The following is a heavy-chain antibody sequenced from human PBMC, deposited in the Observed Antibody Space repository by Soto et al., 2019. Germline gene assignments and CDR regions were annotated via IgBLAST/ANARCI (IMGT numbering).Heavy chain of an antibody. D-gene: IGHD3-16*01. V-gene: IGHV3-23*01. CDR2: ISGSGGST. CDR3: AKENEYAVGLGANDY. J-gene: IGHJ4*02. Sequence: PGGSLRLSCVASEFTFKNFGMNWVRQAPGKGLEWVSGISGSGGSTYYADSVKGRFTISRDNSKKTVYLKMSSLRVEDTAFFYCAKENEYAVGLGANDYWGQGPQVTVSS. CDR1: EFTFKNFG.